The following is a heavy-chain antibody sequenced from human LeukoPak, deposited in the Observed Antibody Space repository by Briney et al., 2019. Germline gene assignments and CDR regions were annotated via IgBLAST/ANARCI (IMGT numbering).Heavy chain of an antibody. CDR3: ARRVEYYYGSGSYWYFDI. Sequence: GKSLKISCKGSGYRFTGYWIGWVRQMPGKGLEWMGIIYPGDSNTKYSPSFQGQVTISADRSISTAYLQWSSLEASDTAMYYCARRVEYYYGSGSYWYFDIWGRGTLVTVSS. CDR1: GYRFTGYW. V-gene: IGHV5-51*01. J-gene: IGHJ2*01. CDR2: IYPGDSNT. D-gene: IGHD3-10*01.